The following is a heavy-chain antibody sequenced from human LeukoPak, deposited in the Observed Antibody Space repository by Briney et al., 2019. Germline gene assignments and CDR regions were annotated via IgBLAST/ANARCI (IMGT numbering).Heavy chain of an antibody. Sequence: SETLSLTCTVSGGSISSTSSYWGWIRQPPGKGLEWIGSIYYSGSTYYNLSLKSRVTISVDTSENQFSLKLSSVTAADTAVYYCARSAVVGGGRGYFQQWGQGTLVTVSS. CDR3: ARSAVVGGGRGYFQQ. CDR2: IYYSGST. V-gene: IGHV4-39*07. J-gene: IGHJ1*01. CDR1: GGSISSTSSY. D-gene: IGHD2-15*01.